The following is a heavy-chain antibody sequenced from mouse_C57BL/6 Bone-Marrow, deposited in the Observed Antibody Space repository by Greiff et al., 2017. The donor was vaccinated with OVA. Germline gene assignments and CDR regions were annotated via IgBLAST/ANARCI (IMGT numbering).Heavy chain of an antibody. CDR1: GYTFTSYW. CDR2: IYPSDSET. CDR3: ARDDGYSGAY. V-gene: IGHV1-61*01. D-gene: IGHD2-3*01. Sequence: QVQLQQPGAELVRPGSSVKLSCKASGYTFTSYWMDWVKQRPGQGLEWIGNIYPSDSETHYNQKFKDKATLTVDKSSSPAYMQLSSLTSEDSAVYYCARDDGYSGAYWGQGTLVTVSA. J-gene: IGHJ3*01.